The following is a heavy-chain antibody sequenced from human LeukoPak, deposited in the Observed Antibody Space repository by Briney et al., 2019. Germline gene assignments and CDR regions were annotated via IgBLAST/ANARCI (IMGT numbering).Heavy chain of an antibody. V-gene: IGHV3-53*01. CDR1: GFTVSSNY. CDR3: AGGAYYYDSSGPY. D-gene: IGHD3-22*01. Sequence: GGSLRLSCAASGFTVSSNYMSWVRQAPGKGLEWVSVIYSGGSTYYADSVKGRFTISRDNSKNTLYLQMSSLRAEDTAVYYCAGGAYYYDSSGPYWGQGTLVTVSS. CDR2: IYSGGST. J-gene: IGHJ4*02.